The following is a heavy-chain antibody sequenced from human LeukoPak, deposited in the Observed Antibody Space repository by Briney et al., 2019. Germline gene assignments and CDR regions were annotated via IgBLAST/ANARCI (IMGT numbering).Heavy chain of an antibody. Sequence: PSETLSLTCTVSGGSISSYFWSWIRQPAGKGLEWIGHIYFSGSTNYNPSLKSRATISVDTSKNQFSLKLSSVTAADTAVYYCARHKSSGTYPLDYWGQGTLVTVST. J-gene: IGHJ4*02. CDR2: IYFSGST. CDR3: ARHKSSGTYPLDY. CDR1: GGSISSYF. D-gene: IGHD1-26*01. V-gene: IGHV4-59*08.